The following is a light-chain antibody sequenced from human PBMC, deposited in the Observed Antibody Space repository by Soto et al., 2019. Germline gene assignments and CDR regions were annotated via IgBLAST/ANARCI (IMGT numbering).Light chain of an antibody. CDR3: QQRSNWYT. CDR2: DAS. Sequence: EIVLKQSPATLYLSPGKRTTLSCRASQSVSSYLAWYQQKPGQAPRLHIYDASNRATGIPARFSGSGSGTDFTLPISSLEPDDFAVYYCQQRSNWYTFGQGTKLEIK. CDR1: QSVSSY. V-gene: IGKV3-11*01. J-gene: IGKJ2*01.